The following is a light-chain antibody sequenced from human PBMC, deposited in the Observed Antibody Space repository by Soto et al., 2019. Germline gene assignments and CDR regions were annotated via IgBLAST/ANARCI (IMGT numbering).Light chain of an antibody. CDR3: SSSTSSSTLVV. V-gene: IGLV2-14*01. CDR2: DVS. CDR1: SSDVGGYNY. J-gene: IGLJ1*01. Sequence: QSALTQPASVSGSPGQSITISCTGTSSDVGGYNYVSWYQQHPGKAPKLMIYDVSNRPSGVSNRFSGSKSGNTASLTISGLHAEDEADYYCSSSTSSSTLVVFGTGTKLTVL.